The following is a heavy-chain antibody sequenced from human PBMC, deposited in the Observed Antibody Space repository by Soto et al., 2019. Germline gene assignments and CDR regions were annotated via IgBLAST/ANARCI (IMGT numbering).Heavy chain of an antibody. V-gene: IGHV3-23*01. CDR2: ISGIGVTT. CDR3: AKVRASYLSASYFYYGLEV. J-gene: IGHJ6*04. CDR1: GFTFSSYA. Sequence: EVQLLESGGGLVQPGGSLRLSCAASGFTFSSYAMNWVRQAPGKGLEWVSAISGIGVTTYYADSVKGRFTISRDNSKNTLYLQMTSLRAEDTAVYYCAKVRASYLSASYFYYGLEVWGKGTTVTVSS. D-gene: IGHD2-21*01.